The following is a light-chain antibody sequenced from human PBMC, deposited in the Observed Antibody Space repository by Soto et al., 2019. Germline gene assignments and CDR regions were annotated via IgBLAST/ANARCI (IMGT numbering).Light chain of an antibody. CDR2: GAS. V-gene: IGKV3-20*01. CDR3: QQYGSSPIT. Sequence: EIVLRQSPSALSLSPGERATLSCRASQSIANSLAWYQQRPGQAPRLLMYGASSRATGIPDRLSGSGSGTDFTLTISRLEPEDFAVYYCQQYGSSPITFGQGTRLEI. CDR1: QSIANS. J-gene: IGKJ5*01.